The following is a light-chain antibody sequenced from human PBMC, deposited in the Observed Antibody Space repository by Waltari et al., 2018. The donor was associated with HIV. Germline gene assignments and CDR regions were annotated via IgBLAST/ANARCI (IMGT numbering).Light chain of an antibody. CDR2: EGS. J-gene: IGLJ2*01. CDR3: CSYAGSFVV. V-gene: IGLV2-23*01. Sequence: QSALTQPASVSGSPGQSITISCTGTSSDVGIYNLVSWYQQYPGKAPKLMIYEGSKRPSGVSNRFSGSKSGNTASLTISGLQTEDEADYYCCSYAGSFVVFGGGTKLNVL. CDR1: SSDVGIYNL.